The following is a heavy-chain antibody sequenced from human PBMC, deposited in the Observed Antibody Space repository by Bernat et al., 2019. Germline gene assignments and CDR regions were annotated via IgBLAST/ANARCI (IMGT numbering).Heavy chain of an antibody. J-gene: IGHJ4*02. CDR1: GFTFSTYA. Sequence: EVQLLESGGGLVQPGGSLRLSCAASGFTFSTYAMSWVRQAPGKGLEWVSAISGSGGSTYFADSVKGQFSISRDNSRNTLYLQMNSLRADDTAVYYCAKDGPWGGFNNRVDYWGQGTLVTVSS. CDR2: ISGSGGST. CDR3: AKDGPWGGFNNRVDY. D-gene: IGHD5-24*01. V-gene: IGHV3-23*01.